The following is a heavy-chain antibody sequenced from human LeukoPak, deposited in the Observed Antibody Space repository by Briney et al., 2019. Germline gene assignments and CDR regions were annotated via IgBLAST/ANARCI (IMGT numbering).Heavy chain of an antibody. CDR2: IYPGDSDT. CDR3: ARIHDPQTYCYFGMDV. J-gene: IGHJ6*02. V-gene: IGHV5-51*01. Sequence: GSLKISCKGSGYSFTSYWIGWVRQMAGKGLEWMGIIYPGDSDTRYSPSFQGQVTISADKSISTAYLQWSSLKASDTAMYYCARIHDPQTYCYFGMDVWGQGTTVTVSS. CDR1: GYSFTSYW. D-gene: IGHD5-18*01.